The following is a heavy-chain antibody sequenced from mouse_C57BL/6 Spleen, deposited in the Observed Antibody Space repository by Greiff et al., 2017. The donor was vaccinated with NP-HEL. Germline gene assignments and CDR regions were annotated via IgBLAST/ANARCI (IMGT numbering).Heavy chain of an antibody. Sequence: QVTLKESGPELVKPGASVKISCKASGYAFSSSWMNWVKQRPGKGLEWIGRIYPGDGDTNYNGKFKGKATLTADKSSSTAYMQLSSLTSEDSAVYFCARDDGYYWFAYWGQGTLVTVSA. J-gene: IGHJ3*01. CDR3: ARDDGYYWFAY. CDR2: IYPGDGDT. CDR1: GYAFSSSW. D-gene: IGHD2-3*01. V-gene: IGHV1-82*01.